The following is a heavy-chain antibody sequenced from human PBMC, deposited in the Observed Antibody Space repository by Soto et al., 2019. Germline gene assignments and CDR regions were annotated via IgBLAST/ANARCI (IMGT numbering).Heavy chain of an antibody. Sequence: GGSLRLSCAASGFTFSDYAMSWVRQAPGKGLEWVSGLGGSNSDTHYAASVEGRFTVSRDNSRSTLFLQMNSLRVEDTAVYYCAKDKVDHNSVWDPFDIWGQGTMVTVSS. CDR2: LGGSNSDT. J-gene: IGHJ3*02. CDR1: GFTFSDYA. D-gene: IGHD2-15*01. CDR3: AKDKVDHNSVWDPFDI. V-gene: IGHV3-23*01.